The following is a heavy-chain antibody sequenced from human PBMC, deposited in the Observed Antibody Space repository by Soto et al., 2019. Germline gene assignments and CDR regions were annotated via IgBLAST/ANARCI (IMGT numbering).Heavy chain of an antibody. CDR2: IYYSGST. D-gene: IGHD3-9*01. V-gene: IGHV4-59*01. J-gene: IGHJ4*02. CDR1: GGSISSYY. Sequence: SETLSLTCTVSGGSISSYYWSWIRQPPGKGLEWIGYIYYSGSTNYNPSLKSRVTISVDTSKNQFSLKLSSVSSVFTLYLQMNSLKTEDTAVYYCTTNDISTGYLLTDYWGQGTLVTVSS. CDR3: NSLKTEDTAVYYCTTNDISTGYLLTDY.